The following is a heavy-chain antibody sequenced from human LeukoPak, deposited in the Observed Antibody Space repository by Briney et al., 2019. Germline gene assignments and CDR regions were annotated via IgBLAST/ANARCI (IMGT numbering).Heavy chain of an antibody. V-gene: IGHV4-59*11. D-gene: IGHD5-24*01. J-gene: IGHJ4*02. CDR3: ARDRDGDFDY. CDR2: IYYSGST. Sequence: SETLSLTCTVSGGSISSHYWSWIRQPPGKGLEWIGYIYYSGSTNYNPSLKSRVTISVDTSKNQFSLKLSSVTAADTAVHYCARDRDGDFDYWGQGTLVTVSS. CDR1: GGSISSHY.